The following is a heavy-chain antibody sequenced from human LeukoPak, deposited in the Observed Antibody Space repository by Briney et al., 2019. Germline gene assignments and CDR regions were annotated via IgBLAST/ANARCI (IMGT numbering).Heavy chain of an antibody. Sequence: HPGGSLRLSCAASGFTFSSYGMSWVRQAPGKGLEWVSAISGSGGSTYYADSVKGRFTISRDNSKNTLYLQMNSLRAEDTAVYYCAKDFSSGWYGAFRYYYYMDVWGKGTTVTISS. J-gene: IGHJ6*03. D-gene: IGHD6-13*01. CDR1: GFTFSSYG. CDR2: ISGSGGST. CDR3: AKDFSSGWYGAFRYYYYMDV. V-gene: IGHV3-23*01.